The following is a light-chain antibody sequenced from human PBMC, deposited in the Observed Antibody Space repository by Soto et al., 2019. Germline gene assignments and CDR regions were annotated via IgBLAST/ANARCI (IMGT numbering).Light chain of an antibody. J-gene: IGKJ1*01. CDR2: GAS. V-gene: IGKV3-15*01. Sequence: EIVMTQSPATLSVSPGERATLSCRASQSISSNLAWYQQKPGQAPRLLIYGASTRATGIPARFTGSGSGTEFTLTISGLQSEDLAVYYCQQYNNWPVFGQGTKVDIK. CDR1: QSISSN. CDR3: QQYNNWPV.